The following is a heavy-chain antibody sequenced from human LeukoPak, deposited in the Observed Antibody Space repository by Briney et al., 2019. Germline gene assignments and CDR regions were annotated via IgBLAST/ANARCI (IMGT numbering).Heavy chain of an antibody. D-gene: IGHD6-19*01. CDR1: GFTFSSYG. CDR3: AKDNPYSSGHC. Sequence: GGSLRLSCAASGFTFSSYGMHWVRQAPGKGLEWVAVISYDGSNKYYADSVKGRFTISRDNSKNTLYLQMNSLRAEDTAVYYCAKDNPYSSGHCWGQGTLVTVSS. CDR2: ISYDGSNK. V-gene: IGHV3-30*18. J-gene: IGHJ4*02.